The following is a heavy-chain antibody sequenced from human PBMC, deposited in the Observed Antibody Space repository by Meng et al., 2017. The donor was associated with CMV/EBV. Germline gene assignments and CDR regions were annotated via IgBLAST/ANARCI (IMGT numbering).Heavy chain of an antibody. J-gene: IGHJ6*02. CDR1: GGTFSSYA. CDR2: IIPLFGTA. Sequence: SVKVSCKASGGTFSSYAISWVRQAPGQGLEWMGGIIPLFGTANYAQKFQGRVTITTGESTSTAYMELNSLRSEDTAVYHCARYRFCSSITCHARGHYYNYGMDVWGQGTTVTVSS. CDR3: ARYRFCSSITCHARGHYYNYGMDV. D-gene: IGHD2-2*01. V-gene: IGHV1-69*05.